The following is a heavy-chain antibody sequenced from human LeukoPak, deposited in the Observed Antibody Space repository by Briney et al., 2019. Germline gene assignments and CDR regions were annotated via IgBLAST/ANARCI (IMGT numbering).Heavy chain of an antibody. Sequence: GASVKVSCKASGYTFTSYAMNWVRQAPGQGLEWMGWINTNTGNPTYAQGFTGRFVFSLDPSVSTAYLQISSLKAEDTAVYYCARDVWTLGDYAYNWFDPWGQGTLVTVSS. CDR3: ARDVWTLGDYAYNWFDP. D-gene: IGHD4-17*01. CDR1: GYTFTSYA. V-gene: IGHV7-4-1*02. J-gene: IGHJ5*02. CDR2: INTNTGNP.